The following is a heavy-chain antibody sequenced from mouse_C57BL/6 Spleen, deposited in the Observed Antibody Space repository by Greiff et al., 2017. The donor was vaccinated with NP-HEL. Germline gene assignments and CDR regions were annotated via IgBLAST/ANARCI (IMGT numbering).Heavy chain of an antibody. J-gene: IGHJ1*03. CDR3: ARRDYGTLYWYFDV. D-gene: IGHD1-1*01. CDR1: GYTFTSYW. Sequence: QVQLQQPGAELVRPGSSVKLSCKASGYTFTSYWMDWVKQRPGQGLEWIGNIYPSDSETHYNQKFKDKATLTVDKSSSTAYMQLSSLTSEDSAVYYCARRDYGTLYWYFDVWGTGTTVTVSS. V-gene: IGHV1-61*01. CDR2: IYPSDSET.